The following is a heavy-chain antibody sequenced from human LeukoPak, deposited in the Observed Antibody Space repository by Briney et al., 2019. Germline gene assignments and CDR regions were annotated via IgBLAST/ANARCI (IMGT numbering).Heavy chain of an antibody. V-gene: IGHV4-59*08. CDR3: ARHGDYWFGELQPCYYFDY. J-gene: IGHJ4*02. Sequence: SETLSLTCTVSGGSISSYYWSWIRQPPGKGLEWIGYISYSGNTNFNPSLKSRVTISVDTSKNQFSLKLSSVTAADTAVYYCARHGDYWFGELQPCYYFDYWGQGTQVTV. CDR2: ISYSGNT. D-gene: IGHD3-10*01. CDR1: GGSISSYY.